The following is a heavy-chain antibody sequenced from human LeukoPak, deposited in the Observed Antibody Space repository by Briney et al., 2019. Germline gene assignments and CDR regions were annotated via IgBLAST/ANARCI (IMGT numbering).Heavy chain of an antibody. D-gene: IGHD2-2*02. CDR2: IYYSGST. Sequence: SQTLSHTXTVSGGSISSGDYYWSWIRQPPGKGLEWIGYIYYSGSTYYNPSLKSRVTISVDTSKNQFSLKLSSVTAADTAVYYCARERGYCSSTSCYTRYYFDYWGQGTLVTVSS. CDR3: ARERGYCSSTSCYTRYYFDY. V-gene: IGHV4-30-4*08. J-gene: IGHJ4*02. CDR1: GGSISSGDYY.